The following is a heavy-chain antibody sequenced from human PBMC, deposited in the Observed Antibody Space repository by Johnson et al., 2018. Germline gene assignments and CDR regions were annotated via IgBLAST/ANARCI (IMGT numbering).Heavy chain of an antibody. J-gene: IGHJ3*02. CDR2: IRSKANSYAT. V-gene: IGHV3-73*01. Sequence: VQLVQSGGGLVQPGGSLKLSCAASGLIFSGSTMHWVRQASGKGLEWVGRIRSKANSYATAYAASVKGRFTIPRDDSKNTAYLQMNSLKTEDTAVYYCTRHRSGTGDAFDIWGQGTMVTVSS. D-gene: IGHD1-26*01. CDR1: GLIFSGST. CDR3: TRHRSGTGDAFDI.